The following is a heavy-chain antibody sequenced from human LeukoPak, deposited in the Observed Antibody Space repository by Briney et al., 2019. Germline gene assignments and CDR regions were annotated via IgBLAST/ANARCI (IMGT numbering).Heavy chain of an antibody. V-gene: IGHV1-69*13. CDR2: IIPIFGTA. CDR1: GGTFSSYA. D-gene: IGHD6-19*01. CDR3: ARFSGLSSGWLWAWDYYYYGMDV. Sequence: GASVKVSCKASGGTFSSYAISWVRQAPGQGLEWMGGIIPIFGTANYAQKFQGRVTITADESTSTAYMELSSLRSEDTPVYYCARFSGLSSGWLWAWDYYYYGMDVWGQGTTVTVSS. J-gene: IGHJ6*02.